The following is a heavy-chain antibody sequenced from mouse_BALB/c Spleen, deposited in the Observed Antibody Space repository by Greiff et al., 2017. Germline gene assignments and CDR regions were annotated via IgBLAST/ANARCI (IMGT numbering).Heavy chain of an antibody. J-gene: IGHJ4*01. CDR1: GFSLTSYD. CDR3: VRDCYGSSYVGAMDY. V-gene: IGHV2-9-2*01. Sequence: VQLVESGPGLVAPSQSLSITCTVSGFSLTSYDISWIRQPPGKGLEWLGVIWTGGGTNYNSAFMSRLSISKDNSKSQVFLKMNSLQTDDTAIYYCVRDCYGSSYVGAMDYWGQGTSVTVSS. D-gene: IGHD1-1*01. CDR2: IWTGGGT.